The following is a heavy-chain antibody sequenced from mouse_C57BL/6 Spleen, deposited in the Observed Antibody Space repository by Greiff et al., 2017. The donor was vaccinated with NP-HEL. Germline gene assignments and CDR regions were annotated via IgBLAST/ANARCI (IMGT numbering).Heavy chain of an antibody. V-gene: IGHV5-6*01. CDR3: ARQDSNYYYYAMDY. CDR1: GFTFSSYG. J-gene: IGHJ4*01. CDR2: ISSGGSYT. Sequence: EVKLMESGGDLVKPGGSLKLSCAASGFTFSSYGMSWVRQTPDKRLEWVATISSGGSYTYYPDSVKGRFTISRANAKNTLYLQMSSLKSEDTAMYYCARQDSNYYYYAMDYWGQGTSVTVSS. D-gene: IGHD2-5*01.